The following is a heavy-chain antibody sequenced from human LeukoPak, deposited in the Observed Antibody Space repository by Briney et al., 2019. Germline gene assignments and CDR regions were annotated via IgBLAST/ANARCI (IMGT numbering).Heavy chain of an antibody. CDR1: GYSFTSYW. CDR3: ARRDDYGDYAHAFDI. V-gene: IGHV5-51*01. Sequence: HGESLKISCKGSGYSFTSYWIGWVRQMPGKGLEWMGIIYPGDSDTRYSPSFQGQVTISADKSISTAYLQWSSLKASGTAMYYCARRDDYGDYAHAFDIWGQGTMVTVSS. D-gene: IGHD4-17*01. J-gene: IGHJ3*02. CDR2: IYPGDSDT.